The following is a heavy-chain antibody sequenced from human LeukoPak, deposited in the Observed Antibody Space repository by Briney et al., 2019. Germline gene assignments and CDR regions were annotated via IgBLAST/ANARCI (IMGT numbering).Heavy chain of an antibody. CDR1: GFTFSSYS. J-gene: IGHJ4*02. D-gene: IGHD6-13*01. CDR3: ARGPTGSSWYVWVDY. CDR2: ISSSSSYI. V-gene: IGHV3-21*01. Sequence: GGSLRLSCAASGFTFSSYSMNWVRQAPGKGLEWVSSISSSSSYIYYADSVKGRFTISRDSAKNSLYLQMNSLRAEDTALYYCARGPTGSSWYVWVDYWGQGTLVTVSS.